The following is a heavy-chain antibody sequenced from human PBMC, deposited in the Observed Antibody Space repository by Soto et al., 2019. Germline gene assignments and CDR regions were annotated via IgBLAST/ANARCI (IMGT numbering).Heavy chain of an antibody. Sequence: SGPTLVIPTQSLTLTCTFSGFSLSTSGMCVSSIRQPPGKALEWLALIDWDDDKYYSTSLKTRLTISKDTSKNQVVLKMTNMDPVDTPSYYCARIRGGYVDYCMGVWGREPTCAVSS. J-gene: IGHJ6*02. CDR2: IDWDDDK. CDR1: GFSLSTSGMC. V-gene: IGHV2-70*01. CDR3: ARIRGGYVDYCMGV. D-gene: IGHD5-12*01.